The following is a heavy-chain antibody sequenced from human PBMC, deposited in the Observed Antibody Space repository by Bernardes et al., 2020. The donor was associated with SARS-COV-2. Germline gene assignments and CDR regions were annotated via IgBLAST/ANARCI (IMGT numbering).Heavy chain of an antibody. CDR2: INHSGST. Sequence: SETLSLTCAVYGGSFSGYYWSWIRQPPGKGLEWIGEINHSGSTNYNPSLKSRVTISVDTSKNQFSLKLSSVTAADTAVYYCARRVFGSGSYPGWFDPWGQGTLVTVSS. V-gene: IGHV4-34*01. D-gene: IGHD3-10*01. J-gene: IGHJ5*02. CDR1: GGSFSGYY. CDR3: ARRVFGSGSYPGWFDP.